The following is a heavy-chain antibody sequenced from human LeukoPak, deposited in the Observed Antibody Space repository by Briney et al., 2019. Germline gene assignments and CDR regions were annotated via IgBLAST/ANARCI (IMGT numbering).Heavy chain of an antibody. J-gene: IGHJ4*02. CDR3: AREVYSSGWSSFDY. CDR1: GFIFSDFD. D-gene: IGHD6-19*01. CDR2: IGTTGDT. Sequence: PGGSLRLSCAASGFIFSDFDMHWVRQVTGKGLEWVSAIGTTGDTYYPGSVKGRFTISRDNAKNTLYLQMNSLRAEDTAVYYCAREVYSSGWSSFDYWGQGTLVTVSS. V-gene: IGHV3-13*04.